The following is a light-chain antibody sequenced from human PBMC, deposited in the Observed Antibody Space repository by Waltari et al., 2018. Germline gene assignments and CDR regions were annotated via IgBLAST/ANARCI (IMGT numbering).Light chain of an antibody. V-gene: IGKV1-39*01. CDR2: AAS. Sequence: DIQMTQSPSSLSTSVGDRVTITCRASQSISTYLNWYQQKPGKAPKLLIYAASSLQSGVPSRFSGSGSWTDFTLTISSLQPEDFVTYYCQQSYTMGYTFGQGTKLEIK. CDR3: QQSYTMGYT. CDR1: QSISTY. J-gene: IGKJ2*01.